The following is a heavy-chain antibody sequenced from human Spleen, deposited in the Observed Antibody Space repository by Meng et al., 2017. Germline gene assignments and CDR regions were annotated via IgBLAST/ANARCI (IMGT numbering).Heavy chain of an antibody. CDR3: ARDEDISAAGKLFGDY. CDR2: INPNSGDT. CDR1: GYTFTGYH. V-gene: IGHV1-2*06. Sequence: ASVKVSCKASGYTFTGYHMHWVRQAPGQGLEWMGRINPNSGDTHYAQRFQGRVTMTGDTSISTAYMELSGLRSDDTAMYYCARDEDISAAGKLFGDYWGQGTLVTVSS. D-gene: IGHD6-13*01. J-gene: IGHJ4*02.